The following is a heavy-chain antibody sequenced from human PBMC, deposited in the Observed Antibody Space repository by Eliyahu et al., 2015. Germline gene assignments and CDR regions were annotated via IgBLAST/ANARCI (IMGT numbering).Heavy chain of an antibody. V-gene: IGHV3-21*01. CDR3: ARARQPYYYDSSGYRIAGLDP. Sequence: VQLVESGGGLVKPGGSLRLSCAASGFPFSXXSMNWXRQAPGKGLGWVSSISSSSSYIYYADSVKGRFTISRDNAKNSLYLQMNSLRAEDTAVYYCARARQPYYYDSSGYRIAGLDPWGQGTLVTVSS. J-gene: IGHJ5*02. CDR1: GFPFSXXS. D-gene: IGHD3-22*01. CDR2: ISSSSSYI.